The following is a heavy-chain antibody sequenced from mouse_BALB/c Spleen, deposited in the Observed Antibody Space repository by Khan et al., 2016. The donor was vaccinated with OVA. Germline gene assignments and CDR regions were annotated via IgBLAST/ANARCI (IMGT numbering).Heavy chain of an antibody. CDR1: GFSLTDYG. CDR3: ARQPYYHYYIMDY. Sequence: VKLLESGPGLVAPSQSLSITCTISGFSLTDYGVHWVRQPPGKGLEWLVVIWSDGSTTYHSALKSRLSIIKDNSKSQIFLKMNSLQTDDTAMYYCARQPYYHYYIMDYWGQGTSVTVSS. J-gene: IGHJ4*01. V-gene: IGHV2-6-1*01. CDR2: IWSDGST. D-gene: IGHD2-10*01.